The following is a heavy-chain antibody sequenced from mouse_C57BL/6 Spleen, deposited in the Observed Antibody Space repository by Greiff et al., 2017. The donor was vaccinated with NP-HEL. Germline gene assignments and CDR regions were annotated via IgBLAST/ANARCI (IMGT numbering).Heavy chain of an antibody. CDR2: IHPNSGST. CDR1: GYTFTSYW. D-gene: IGHD2-4*01. J-gene: IGHJ2*01. Sequence: QVQLQQPGAELVKPGASVKLSCKASGYTFTSYWMHWVKQRPGQGLEWIGMIHPNSGSTNYNEKFKSQATLTVDKSSSTAYMQLSSLTSEDSAVYYCTRAHDDDDEGYYFDYWGQGTTLTVSS. V-gene: IGHV1-64*01. CDR3: TRAHDDDDEGYYFDY.